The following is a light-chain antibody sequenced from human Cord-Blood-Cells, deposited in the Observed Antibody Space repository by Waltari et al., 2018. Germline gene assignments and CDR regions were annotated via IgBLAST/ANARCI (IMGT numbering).Light chain of an antibody. J-gene: IGKJ2*01. V-gene: IGKV2-28*01. Sequence: DIVMTQSPLSLPVTPGEPASISCRSSQSLLHSNGSNYLDWYLQKQGHSPQLLIYLGSNRASGVPDRFSGSGSGTDFTLKISRVEAEDVGVYYCMQALQTRYTFGQGTKLEIK. CDR1: QSLLHSNGSNY. CDR2: LGS. CDR3: MQALQTRYT.